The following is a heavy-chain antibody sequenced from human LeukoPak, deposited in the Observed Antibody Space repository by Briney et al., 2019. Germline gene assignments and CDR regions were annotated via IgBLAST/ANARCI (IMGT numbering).Heavy chain of an antibody. CDR1: GFTFSSYE. CDR3: ARGGWYNFDY. V-gene: IGHV3-48*03. Sequence: SGGSLRLSCAASGFTFSSYEMNWVRQAPGKGLEWVSYISSSGSTIYYADSVKGRFTISRDNAKNSLYLQMNSLRAEDTAVYYCARGGWYNFDYWGQGTLVTVSS. J-gene: IGHJ4*02. D-gene: IGHD1-1*01. CDR2: ISSSGSTI.